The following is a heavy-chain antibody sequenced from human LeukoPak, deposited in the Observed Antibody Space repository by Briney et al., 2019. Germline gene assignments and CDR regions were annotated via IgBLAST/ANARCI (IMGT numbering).Heavy chain of an antibody. CDR2: VSAGGGTT. J-gene: IGHJ4*02. V-gene: IGHV3-23*01. CDR1: GFTFSNYA. D-gene: IGHD6-19*01. CDR3: AKGGSGWPRALDY. Sequence: GGSLRLSCAASGFTFSNYAMSWVRQAPGKGLEWVSAVSAGGGTTFYADSVRGRFTISRDDSRNTLYLQMNNLRDDDTAVYYCAKGGSGWPRALDYWGQGTLVTVSS.